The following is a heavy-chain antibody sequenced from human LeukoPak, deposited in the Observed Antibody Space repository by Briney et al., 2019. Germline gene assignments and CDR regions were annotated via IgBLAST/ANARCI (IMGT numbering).Heavy chain of an antibody. V-gene: IGHV4-39*01. D-gene: IGHD1-26*01. CDR2: IYYSGST. CDR3: ARYGVVGATHFDY. Sequence: SETLSLTCTVSGGSISSSSYYWGWTRQPPGKGLEWIGSIYYSGSTYYNPSLKSRVTISVDTSKNQFSLKLSSVTAADTAVYYCARYGVVGATHFDYWGQGTLVTVSS. J-gene: IGHJ4*02. CDR1: GGSISSSSYY.